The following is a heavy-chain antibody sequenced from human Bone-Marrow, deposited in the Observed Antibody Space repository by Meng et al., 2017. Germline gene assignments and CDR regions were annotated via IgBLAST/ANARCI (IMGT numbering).Heavy chain of an antibody. CDR2: INHSGST. V-gene: IGHV4-34*01. CDR3: ARVGVVVITPNWFDP. J-gene: IGHJ5*02. D-gene: IGHD3-22*01. CDR1: GGSFSGYY. Sequence: QGPLPQGGAGLLKPSEPLSLTCAVYGGSFSGYYWSWIRQPPGKGLEWIGEINHSGSTNYNPSLKSRVTISVDTSKNQFSLKLSSVTAADTAVYYCARVGVVVITPNWFDPWGQGTLVTVSS.